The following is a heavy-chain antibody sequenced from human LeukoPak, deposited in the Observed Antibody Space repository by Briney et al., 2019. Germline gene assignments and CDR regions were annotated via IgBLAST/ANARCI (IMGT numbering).Heavy chain of an antibody. CDR2: IKKDGSEK. V-gene: IGHV3-7*01. J-gene: IGHJ5*02. CDR1: GFTFSSYW. CDR3: ARDSGTTGEVKFDP. Sequence: SGGSLRLSCAASGFTFSSYWMSWVRQAPGKGLEWVANIKKDGSEKYYVDSVKGRFTISRDNAKTSLYLQMNSLRAEDTAVYYCARDSGTTGEVKFDPWGQGTLVTVSS. D-gene: IGHD3-10*01.